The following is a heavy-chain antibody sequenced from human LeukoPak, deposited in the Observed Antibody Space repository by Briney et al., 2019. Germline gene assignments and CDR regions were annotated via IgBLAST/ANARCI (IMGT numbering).Heavy chain of an antibody. D-gene: IGHD3-10*02. CDR3: ARGSGIVSMWDYFDY. J-gene: IGHJ4*02. Sequence: PGGSLRLSCAASGFTVSSNYMSWVRQAPGKGLEWVSVIYSGGSTYYADSVKGRFTISRDNAKNSLYLQMNSLRAEDTAVYYCARGSGIVSMWDYFDYWGQGTLVTVSS. V-gene: IGHV3-53*01. CDR2: IYSGGST. CDR1: GFTVSSNY.